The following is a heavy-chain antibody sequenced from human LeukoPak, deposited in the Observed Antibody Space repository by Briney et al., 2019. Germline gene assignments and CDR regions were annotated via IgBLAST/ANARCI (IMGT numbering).Heavy chain of an antibody. D-gene: IGHD3-3*01. Sequence: GRSLRLSCAASGFTFSNYAIHWVRQAPGKGLEWVAVISYDGSYKSYADSVKGRFTISRDNSKNTLFLLMNGLRAEDTAVYYCAKVSSDFWGSYTFDHWGQGTPVTVSS. J-gene: IGHJ4*02. CDR2: ISYDGSYK. CDR3: AKVSSDFWGSYTFDH. CDR1: GFTFSNYA. V-gene: IGHV3-30-3*01.